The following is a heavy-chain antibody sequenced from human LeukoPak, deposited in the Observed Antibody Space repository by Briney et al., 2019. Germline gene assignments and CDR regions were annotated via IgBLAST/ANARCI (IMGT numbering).Heavy chain of an antibody. CDR1: GFTFNIYW. J-gene: IGHJ4*02. CDR3: ARGSSVWGSYRYLDY. V-gene: IGHV3-7*04. D-gene: IGHD3-16*02. Sequence: GGSLRLSCAASGFTFNIYWMSWVRQAPGKGLEWVANIKEDGSEKYYVDSVKGRFTISRDNAKNTLYLQMNSLRAEDTAVYYCARGSSVWGSYRYLDYWGQGTLVTVSS. CDR2: IKEDGSEK.